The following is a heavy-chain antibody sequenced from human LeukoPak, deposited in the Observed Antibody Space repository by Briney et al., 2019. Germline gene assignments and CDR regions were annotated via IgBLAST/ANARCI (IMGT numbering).Heavy chain of an antibody. CDR3: ARRADRLPFDY. J-gene: IGHJ4*02. Sequence: SETLSLTCTVSGGSISNYYWSWIRQPPGKGLEWIGYIYYSGSTYYNPSLKSRVTISVDTSKNQFSLKLSSVTAADTAVYYCARRADRLPFDYWGQGTLVTVSS. CDR1: GGSISNYY. D-gene: IGHD4-11*01. CDR2: IYYSGST. V-gene: IGHV4-59*08.